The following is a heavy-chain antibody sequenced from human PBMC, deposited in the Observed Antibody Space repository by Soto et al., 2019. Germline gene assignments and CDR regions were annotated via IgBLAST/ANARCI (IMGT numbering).Heavy chain of an antibody. CDR1: GGTFSSYT. V-gene: IGHV1-69*02. CDR3: ARHPERIVGGYYFDY. J-gene: IGHJ4*02. CDR2: IIPILGIA. Sequence: QVQLVQSGAEVKKPGSSVKVSCKASGGTFSSYTISWVRQAPGQGLEWMGRIIPILGIANYAQKFQGRVTITADKAXXTAYMELSSLRSEDTAVYDCARHPERIVGGYYFDYWGQGTLVTVSS. D-gene: IGHD1-26*01.